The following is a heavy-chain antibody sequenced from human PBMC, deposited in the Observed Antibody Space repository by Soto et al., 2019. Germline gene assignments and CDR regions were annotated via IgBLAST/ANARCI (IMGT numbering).Heavy chain of an antibody. J-gene: IGHJ4*02. CDR3: AYGESYEGYFDS. D-gene: IGHD1-26*01. CDR2: IYYSGNT. CDR1: GGAISSYY. V-gene: IGHV4-59*01. Sequence: SETLSLTCAVSGGAISSYYWSWIRQPPGKGLEWIGYIYYSGNTNYNPSLKSRVTISVDTSKTHFSLKLSSVTAADTAVYYCAYGESYEGYFDSWGQGALVTVSS.